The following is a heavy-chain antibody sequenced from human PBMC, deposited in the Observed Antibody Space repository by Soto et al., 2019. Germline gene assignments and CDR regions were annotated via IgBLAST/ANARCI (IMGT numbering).Heavy chain of an antibody. CDR2: ISYSGSNK. V-gene: IGHV3-30*03. CDR3: ARDKLAAGPYYYYYYGMDV. D-gene: IGHD6-6*01. J-gene: IGHJ6*02. Sequence: GGSLRLSCASSGFTFSTYGMNWVRQTPGKGLEWVAVISYSGSNKYYADSVKGRFTISRDNSKNTLYLQMNSLRAEDTAVYYCARDKLAAGPYYYYYYGMDVWGQGTTVTVSS. CDR1: GFTFSTYG.